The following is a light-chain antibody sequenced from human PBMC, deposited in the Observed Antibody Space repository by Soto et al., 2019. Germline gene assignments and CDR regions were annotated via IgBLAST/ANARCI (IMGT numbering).Light chain of an antibody. Sequence: EIVLTQSPGTLSLSPGERVTLSCRASQSVSSSYLAWYQQKPGQAPRLLIYGASSRATGIPDRFSGSGSGTDFTLTISRLEPEDFAVYYCQQYNNWPWTFGQGTKVDIK. J-gene: IGKJ1*01. V-gene: IGKV3-20*01. CDR2: GAS. CDR1: QSVSSSY. CDR3: QQYNNWPWT.